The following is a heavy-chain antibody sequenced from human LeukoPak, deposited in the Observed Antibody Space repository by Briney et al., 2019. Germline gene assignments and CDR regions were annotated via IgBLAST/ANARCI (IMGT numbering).Heavy chain of an antibody. Sequence: SETLSLTCTVSGGSVSSGGYYWSWIRQHPGKGLEWIGYIYYSGSTNYSPSPKSRVTISVDTSKNQFSLKLSSVTAADTAVYYCARAGITGTKQDYYGMDVWGQGTTVTVSS. D-gene: IGHD1-7*01. CDR3: ARAGITGTKQDYYGMDV. CDR2: IYYSGST. V-gene: IGHV4-31*03. J-gene: IGHJ6*02. CDR1: GGSVSSGGYY.